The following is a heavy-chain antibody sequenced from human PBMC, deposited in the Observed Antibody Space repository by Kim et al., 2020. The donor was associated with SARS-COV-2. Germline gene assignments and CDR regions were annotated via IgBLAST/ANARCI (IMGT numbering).Heavy chain of an antibody. D-gene: IGHD3-16*01. J-gene: IGHJ4*02. Sequence: TIDNAASVKGRSTISRDTATNSLDLQMNSLRAEDTAVYYCARGRSYEPFDYWGQGTLVTVSS. CDR3: ARGRSYEPFDY. CDR2: TI. V-gene: IGHV3-48*01.